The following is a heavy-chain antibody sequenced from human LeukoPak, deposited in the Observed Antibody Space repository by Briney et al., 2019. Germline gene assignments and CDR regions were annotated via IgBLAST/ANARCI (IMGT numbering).Heavy chain of an antibody. D-gene: IGHD2-8*01. J-gene: IGHJ3*02. CDR3: AKEGVYCTNGVCSLDAFDI. Sequence: GGSLRLSCAASGFTFADYAMHWVRQAPGKGLEWVSGISWNSGSIGYADSVKGRFTISRDNAKNSLYLQMNSLRAEDTALYYCAKEGVYCTNGVCSLDAFDIWGQGTMVTVSS. CDR1: GFTFADYA. V-gene: IGHV3-9*01. CDR2: ISWNSGSI.